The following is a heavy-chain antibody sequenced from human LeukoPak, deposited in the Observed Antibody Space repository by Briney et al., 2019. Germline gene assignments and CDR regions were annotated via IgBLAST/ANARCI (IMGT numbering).Heavy chain of an antibody. CDR1: GYTFTNYT. D-gene: IGHD3-3*01. J-gene: IGHJ1*01. Sequence: GASVKVSCKASGYTFTNYTVNWVRQAPGQGLEWMGGIIPIFGTANYAQKFQGRITITADESTSTAYMELSSLRSEDTAVYYCARDDRYYDFWSGAYWGQGTLVTVSS. CDR3: ARDDRYYDFWSGAY. CDR2: IIPIFGTA. V-gene: IGHV1-69*13.